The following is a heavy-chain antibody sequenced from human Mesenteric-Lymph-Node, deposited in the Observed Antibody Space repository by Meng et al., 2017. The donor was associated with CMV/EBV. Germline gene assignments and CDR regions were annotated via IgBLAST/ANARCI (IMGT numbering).Heavy chain of an antibody. J-gene: IGHJ4*02. Sequence: ASVKVSCKASGYTFTSYGITWVRQAPGQGLEWMGWISAYNGNTHYAQKPQDRVTITTYTSTSTAYMELRGLRPDDTAMYYCARDHGGATTLPDYWGQGTLVTVSS. CDR2: ISAYNGNT. V-gene: IGHV1-18*01. CDR3: ARDHGGATTLPDY. CDR1: GYTFTSYG. D-gene: IGHD1-26*01.